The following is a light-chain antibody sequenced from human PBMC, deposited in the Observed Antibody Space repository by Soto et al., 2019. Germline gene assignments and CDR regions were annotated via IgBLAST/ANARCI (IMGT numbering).Light chain of an antibody. CDR1: SSDVGGYDF. J-gene: IGLJ1*01. Sequence: QSALTQPASVSGSPGQSITISCTGSSSDVGGYDFVSWYQHHPGKAPRLMIFDVSNRPSAVFNRFSGSKSGNTASLTISGLQAEDEGDYYCASYTSRSTLVFGTGTKVTVL. CDR3: ASYTSRSTLV. V-gene: IGLV2-14*03. CDR2: DVS.